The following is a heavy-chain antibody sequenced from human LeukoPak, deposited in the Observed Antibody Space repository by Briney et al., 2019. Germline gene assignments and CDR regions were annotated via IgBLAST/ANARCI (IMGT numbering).Heavy chain of an antibody. Sequence: GRSLRLSCAASGFTFSSYAMHWVRQAPGKGLEWVAVISYDGSNKYYADSAKGRFTISRDNSKNTLYLQMNSLRAEDTAVYYCARGDVLLPYYYDSSGYYVFDYWGQGTLVTVSS. CDR3: ARGDVLLPYYYDSSGYYVFDY. CDR2: ISYDGSNK. CDR1: GFTFSSYA. D-gene: IGHD3-22*01. V-gene: IGHV3-30-3*01. J-gene: IGHJ4*02.